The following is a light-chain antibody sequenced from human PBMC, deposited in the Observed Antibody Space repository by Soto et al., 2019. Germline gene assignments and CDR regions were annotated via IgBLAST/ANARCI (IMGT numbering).Light chain of an antibody. J-gene: IGKJ1*01. CDR1: QRVSSSY. V-gene: IGKV3-20*01. Sequence: EIVLTQSPGTLSLSPGERATLSCRASQRVSSSYLAWYQQKPGQAPRLLIYGASFSDTGIPDRFSGSGSGTDFTLTISRLEPEDFAVYYCQQYGSSRTFGKGTKVEIK. CDR2: GAS. CDR3: QQYGSSRT.